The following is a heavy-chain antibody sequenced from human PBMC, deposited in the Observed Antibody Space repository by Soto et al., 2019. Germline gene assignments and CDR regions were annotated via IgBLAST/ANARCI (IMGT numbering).Heavy chain of an antibody. CDR3: ARDQLPPFTILGVAGRYYYGMDA. J-gene: IGHJ6*02. V-gene: IGHV3-30-3*01. D-gene: IGHD3-3*01. CDR2: ISYDGSNK. Sequence: PGGSLSLSWASSGFTFSSCSMHWVRQAPGKGLEWVAVISYDGSNKYYADSVKGRFTISRDNSKNTRYLQMNSLRAEDTAVYYCARDQLPPFTILGVAGRYYYGMDAWGQGTRVPVS. CDR1: GFTFSSCS.